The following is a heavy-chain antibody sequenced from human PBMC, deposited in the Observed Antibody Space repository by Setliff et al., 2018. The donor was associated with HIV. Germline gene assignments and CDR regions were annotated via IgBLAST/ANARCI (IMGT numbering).Heavy chain of an antibody. J-gene: IGHJ4*02. Sequence: TGGSLRLSCAASGFTFSSYGMHWVRQAPGKGLEWVAVIWYDGSNKYYADSVKGRFTISRDNSKDTLYLQLNSLRPADTAIYYCMREATARAGDFWGQGALVTVSS. CDR3: MREATARAGDF. D-gene: IGHD2-21*02. V-gene: IGHV3-33*01. CDR2: IWYDGSNK. CDR1: GFTFSSYG.